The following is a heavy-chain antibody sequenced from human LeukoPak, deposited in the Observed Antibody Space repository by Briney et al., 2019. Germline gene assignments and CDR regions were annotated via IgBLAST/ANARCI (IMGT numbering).Heavy chain of an antibody. J-gene: IGHJ6*03. V-gene: IGHV4-39*07. D-gene: IGHD1-26*01. CDR3: ARDDRVGAILGYMDV. CDR1: SGSISTSNYY. Sequence: SETLSLTCTVSSGSISTSNYYWGWVRQPPGKALEWIGNIFYSGSTYYSPSLKSRVTMSVDTSKNQFSLKLSSVTAADTAVYYCARDDRVGAILGYMDVWGKGTTVTVSS. CDR2: IFYSGST.